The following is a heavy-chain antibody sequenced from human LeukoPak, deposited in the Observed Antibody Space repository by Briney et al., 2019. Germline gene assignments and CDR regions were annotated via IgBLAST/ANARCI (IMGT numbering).Heavy chain of an antibody. J-gene: IGHJ4*02. V-gene: IGHV3-33*08. CDR3: ARHKSGYLDY. D-gene: IGHD3-10*01. Sequence: GGSLRLSCTASGFTFSIYAMSWVRQAPGKGLEWVAIIWYDGSNKYYADPVKGRFTISRDNSKNTLYLQMNSLRAEDTAVYYCARHKSGYLDYWGQGTLVTVSS. CDR2: IWYDGSNK. CDR1: GFTFSIYA.